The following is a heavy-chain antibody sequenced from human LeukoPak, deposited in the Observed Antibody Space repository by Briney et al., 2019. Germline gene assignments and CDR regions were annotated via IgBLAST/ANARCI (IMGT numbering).Heavy chain of an antibody. CDR1: GFTFSNSW. Sequence: GGSLRLSCAASGFTFSNSWMTWVRQTPGKGLERVANIKEDGSETYYVDSVRGRFSISRDNAKNSTYLEMNSLRAEDTAVYFCARDRGWQQFDYWGQGTLVTVSA. CDR3: ARDRGWQQFDY. D-gene: IGHD5-24*01. V-gene: IGHV3-7*01. J-gene: IGHJ4*02. CDR2: IKEDGSET.